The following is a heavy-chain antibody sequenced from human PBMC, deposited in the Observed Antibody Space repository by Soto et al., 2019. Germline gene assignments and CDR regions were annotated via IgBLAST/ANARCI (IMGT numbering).Heavy chain of an antibody. CDR1: GGSIKSGDYY. D-gene: IGHD6-6*01. CDR3: AREYSSSFR. Sequence: QVQLQESGPVLVKPSQTLSHTCTVSGGSIKSGDYYWRWIRQTPGKGLEWIGYIYYSGSTYYNPSLKSRVTISIDTSKNQFSLRLSSVTATDTAVYYCAREYSSSFRWGQGTLVTVSS. J-gene: IGHJ4*02. V-gene: IGHV4-30-4*01. CDR2: IYYSGST.